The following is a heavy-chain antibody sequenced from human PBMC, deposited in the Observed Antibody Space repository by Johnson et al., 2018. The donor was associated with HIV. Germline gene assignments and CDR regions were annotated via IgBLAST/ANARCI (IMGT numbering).Heavy chain of an antibody. CDR2: ISYDGSNK. CDR1: GFTFSSYA. V-gene: IGHV3-30-3*01. Sequence: QVQLVESGGVVVQPGRSLRLSCAASGFTFSSYAMHWVRQAPGKGLEWVAVISYDGSNKYYADSVKGRFTISRDNSKNTLYLQMNSLRAEDTAVYYCARDGGIAATDAFDIWGQGTMVTVSS. D-gene: IGHD6-13*01. J-gene: IGHJ3*02. CDR3: ARDGGIAATDAFDI.